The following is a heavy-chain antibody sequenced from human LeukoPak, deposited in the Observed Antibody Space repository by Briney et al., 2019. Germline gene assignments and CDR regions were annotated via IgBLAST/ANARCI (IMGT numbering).Heavy chain of an antibody. J-gene: IGHJ4*02. CDR3: ATGTKYDFWSGYSVVH. CDR1: GYTLTELS. Sequence: GASVKVSCKVSGYTLTELSMHWVRQAPGKGLEWMGGFDPEDGETIYAQKFQGRVTMTEDTSTDTAYMELSSLRSEDTAVYYCATGTKYDFWSGYSVVHWGQGTLVTVSS. CDR2: FDPEDGET. D-gene: IGHD3-3*01. V-gene: IGHV1-24*01.